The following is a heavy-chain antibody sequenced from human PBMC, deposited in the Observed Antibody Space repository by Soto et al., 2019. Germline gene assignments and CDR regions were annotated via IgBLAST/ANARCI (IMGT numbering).Heavy chain of an antibody. V-gene: IGHV3-23*01. D-gene: IGHD2-2*01. CDR2: ISGSGGST. J-gene: IGHJ3*02. CDR1: GFTFSSYA. Sequence: GGSLRLSCAASGFTFSSYAMSWVRQAPGKGLEWVSAISGSGGSTYYADSVKGRFTISRDNSKNTLYLQMNSLRAEDTAVYYCAIRYCSSTSCYAPGEAFDIWGQGTMVTVSS. CDR3: AIRYCSSTSCYAPGEAFDI.